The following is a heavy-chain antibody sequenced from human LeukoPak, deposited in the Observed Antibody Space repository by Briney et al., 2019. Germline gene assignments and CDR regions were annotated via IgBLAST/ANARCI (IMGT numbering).Heavy chain of an antibody. V-gene: IGHV4-39*01. CDR1: GGSISHSSYY. Sequence: SETLSLTCSVSGGSISHSSYYWGWIRQPPGKGLEWIGNIYYRGNTYYNPFLRSRVAISIDTSKNQFSLNLSSVTAADTAVYYCARLIQYTAGIYSFDYWGQGTLVTVSS. D-gene: IGHD2-15*01. J-gene: IGHJ4*02. CDR2: IYYRGNT. CDR3: ARLIQYTAGIYSFDY.